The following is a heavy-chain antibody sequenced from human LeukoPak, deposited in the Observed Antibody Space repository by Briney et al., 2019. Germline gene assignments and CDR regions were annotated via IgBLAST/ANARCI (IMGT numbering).Heavy chain of an antibody. CDR3: ARTLGYCSGGSCYNYGMDV. CDR1: GFTFSSYA. V-gene: IGHV3-30-3*01. CDR2: ISYNGSNK. D-gene: IGHD2-15*01. J-gene: IGHJ6*02. Sequence: PGRSLRLSCAASGFTFSSYAMHWVRQAPGKGLEWVAVISYNGSNKYYADSVKGRFTISRDNSKNTLYLQMNSLRAEDTAVYYCARTLGYCSGGSCYNYGMDVWGQGTTVTVSS.